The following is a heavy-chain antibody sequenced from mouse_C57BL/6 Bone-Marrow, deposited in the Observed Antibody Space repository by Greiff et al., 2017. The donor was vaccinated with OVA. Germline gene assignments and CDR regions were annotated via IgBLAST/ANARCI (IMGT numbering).Heavy chain of an antibody. D-gene: IGHD2-1*01. CDR3: ARVNYPAWFAY. CDR1: GYTFTDYY. Sequence: EVQLQQSGPELVKPGASVKISCKASGYTFTDYYLNWVKQSHGKSLEWIGDINPNNGGTSYNQKFKGKATLTVDKSSSTAYMELRSLTSEDSAVYYCARVNYPAWFAYWGQGTLVTVSA. CDR2: INPNNGGT. V-gene: IGHV1-26*01. J-gene: IGHJ3*01.